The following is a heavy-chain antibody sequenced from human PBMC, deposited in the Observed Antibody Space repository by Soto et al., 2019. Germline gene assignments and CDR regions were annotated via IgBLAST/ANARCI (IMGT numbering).Heavy chain of an antibody. Sequence: QVQLQESGPGLVKPSETLSLTFTVPDGSVTSASFYWNWLRQPPGKGLEWIGYISYSGSSYYTPPLRRGGSIQLAMSKNLFYLRLSSVTAADTAVYYCARGDGINWFDSWGQRTLVTVSS. CDR2: ISYSGSS. CDR1: DGSVTSASFY. D-gene: IGHD1-20*01. V-gene: IGHV4-61*01. CDR3: ARGDGINWFDS. J-gene: IGHJ5*01.